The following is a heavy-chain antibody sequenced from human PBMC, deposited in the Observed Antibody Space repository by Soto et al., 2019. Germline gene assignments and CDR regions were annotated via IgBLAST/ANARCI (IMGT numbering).Heavy chain of an antibody. Sequence: PGGSLRLSCAASGFTFSSYTMNWVRQAPGKGLEWISYISTTRSTIYYADSGKGRFTISRDNAKNSLYLQMNSLRAEDTAVYYCAREKIAVAGLDYYYYYGMDVWGQGTTVTVSS. CDR3: AREKIAVAGLDYYYYYGMDV. D-gene: IGHD6-19*01. J-gene: IGHJ6*02. V-gene: IGHV3-48*01. CDR1: GFTFSSYT. CDR2: ISTTRSTI.